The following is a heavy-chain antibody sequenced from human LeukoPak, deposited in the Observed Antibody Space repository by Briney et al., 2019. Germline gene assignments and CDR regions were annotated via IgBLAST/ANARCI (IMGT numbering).Heavy chain of an antibody. CDR3: ARVSVDGYFDP. D-gene: IGHD5-24*01. Sequence: SVKVSCKASGGTFSSYAISWVRQAPGQGLEWMGRIIPIFGTANYAQKFQGRVTITADKSTSTAYMELSSLRSEGTAVHYCARVSVDGYFDPWGQGTLVTVSS. CDR1: GGTFSSYA. V-gene: IGHV1-69*06. CDR2: IIPIFGTA. J-gene: IGHJ5*02.